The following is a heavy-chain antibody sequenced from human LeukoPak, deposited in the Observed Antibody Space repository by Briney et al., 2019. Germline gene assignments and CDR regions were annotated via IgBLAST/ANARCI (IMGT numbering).Heavy chain of an antibody. J-gene: IGHJ5*02. Sequence: ASVKVSFKAFGYTFTDYHMHWVRQAPGQGPEWMGMVNPSGGGTIYAQRFQGRVYVTRDTSTSTVYMELSSLGSEDTAVYYCAREIPNAYWFDPWGQGTLVTVSS. D-gene: IGHD2-8*01. V-gene: IGHV1-46*01. CDR2: VNPSGGGT. CDR1: GYTFTDYH. CDR3: AREIPNAYWFDP.